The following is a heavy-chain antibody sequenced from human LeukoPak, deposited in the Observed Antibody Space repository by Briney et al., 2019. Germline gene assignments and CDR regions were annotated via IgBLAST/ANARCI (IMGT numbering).Heavy chain of an antibody. CDR3: TTEYYYDSSGYLRDYSMDV. J-gene: IGHJ6*02. V-gene: IGHV3-23*01. CDR2: ISGSGGST. CDR1: GFTFSSYA. Sequence: GGSLRLSCAASGFTFSSYAMSWVRQAPGKGLEWVSAISGSGGSTYYADSVKGRFTISRDNSKNTLYLQMNSLKTEDTAVYYCTTEYYYDSSGYLRDYSMDVWGQGTTVTVSS. D-gene: IGHD3-22*01.